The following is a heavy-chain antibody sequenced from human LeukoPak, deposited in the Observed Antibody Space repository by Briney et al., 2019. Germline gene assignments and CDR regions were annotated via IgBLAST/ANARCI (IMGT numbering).Heavy chain of an antibody. V-gene: IGHV1-2*02. J-gene: IGHJ4*02. CDR1: GYTFTSYY. CDR3: ARSPHILTGENFDY. CDR2: INPNHGDT. Sequence: ASVKVSCKASGYTFTSYYMHWVRQAPGQGLEWMGWINPNHGDTNYAQKFQDRVSMTRDTSISTAYMHLSRLRSADTAVYYCARSPHILTGENFDYWGQGTLLTVSS. D-gene: IGHD3-9*01.